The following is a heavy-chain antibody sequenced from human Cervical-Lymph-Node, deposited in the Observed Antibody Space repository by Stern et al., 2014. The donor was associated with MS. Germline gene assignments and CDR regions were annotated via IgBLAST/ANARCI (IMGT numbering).Heavy chain of an antibody. CDR1: GYTFTSYA. V-gene: IGHV1-3*01. D-gene: IGHD4-23*01. Sequence: QVQLVQSGAEVKKPGASVKVSCKASGYTFTSYAMHWVRQAPGQRLEWMGWINVGNGHTGYSRKFQGRVTITRDTSASTAYMELSSLRSEDTAVYYCARVRRGVVTPFFDYWGQGTLVTVSS. CDR2: INVGNGHT. CDR3: ARVRRGVVTPFFDY. J-gene: IGHJ4*02.